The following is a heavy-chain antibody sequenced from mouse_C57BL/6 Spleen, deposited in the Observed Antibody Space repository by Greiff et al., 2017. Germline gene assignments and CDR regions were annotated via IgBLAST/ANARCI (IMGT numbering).Heavy chain of an antibody. CDR3: ADYYGSSYWYFDV. V-gene: IGHV1-85*01. Sequence: VQLQQSGPELVKPGASVKLSCKASGYTFTSYDINWVKQRPGQGLEWIGWIYPSDGSTKYNEKFKGKATLTVDTSSSTAYMELDSLTSEDSAVYFCADYYGSSYWYFDVWGTGTTVTVSS. J-gene: IGHJ1*03. D-gene: IGHD1-1*01. CDR1: GYTFTSYD. CDR2: IYPSDGST.